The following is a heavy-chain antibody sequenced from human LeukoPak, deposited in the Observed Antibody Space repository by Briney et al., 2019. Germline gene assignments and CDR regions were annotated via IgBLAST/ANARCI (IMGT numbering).Heavy chain of an antibody. J-gene: IGHJ3*02. CDR1: GGTFSSYA. CDR3: ARDWGSGYYDRHDAFDI. D-gene: IGHD3-22*01. CDR2: IIPIFGTA. Sequence: SVKVSCKASGGTFSSYAISWVRQAPGQGLEWMGGIIPIFGTANYAQKFQGRVTITADESTSTAYMELSSLRSEDTAVYYCARDWGSGYYDRHDAFDIWGQGTMATVSS. V-gene: IGHV1-69*13.